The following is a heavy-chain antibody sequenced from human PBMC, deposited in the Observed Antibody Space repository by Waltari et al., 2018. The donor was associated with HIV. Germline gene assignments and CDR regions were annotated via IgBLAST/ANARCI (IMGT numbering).Heavy chain of an antibody. CDR3: AKTVTLTQRGYFDY. CDR2: ISDDENNK. CDR1: GFTFSSYG. V-gene: IGHV3-30*18. D-gene: IGHD2-2*01. J-gene: IGHJ4*02. Sequence: QVQLVESGGGVVQPGRSLRLSCAASGFTFSSYGMHWVRQAPGKGLAWVAVISDDENNKYYADAVKGRFTISRDNSKNTLYLQMNSLRAEDTAVYYCAKTVTLTQRGYFDYWGQGTLVTVSS.